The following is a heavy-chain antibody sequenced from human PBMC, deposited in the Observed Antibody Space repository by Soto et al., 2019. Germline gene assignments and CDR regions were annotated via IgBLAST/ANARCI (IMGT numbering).Heavy chain of an antibody. CDR3: GRGVTPRSFDI. CDR2: ISFSGSHI. Sequence: GGSLRLSCAASGFTFSSYAMHWVRQAPGKGLEWVSHISFSGSHIYYTDSVKGRFTISRDNAKNSLYLQMNSLRADDTAVYYCGRGVTPRSFDIWGQGTLVTVSS. D-gene: IGHD2-21*02. CDR1: GFTFSSYA. V-gene: IGHV3-21*05. J-gene: IGHJ3*02.